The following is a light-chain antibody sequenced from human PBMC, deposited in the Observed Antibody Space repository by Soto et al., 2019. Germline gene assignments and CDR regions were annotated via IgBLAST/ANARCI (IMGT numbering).Light chain of an antibody. V-gene: IGLV7-43*01. CDR2: NIN. Sequence: QAVVTQEPSLTVSPGGTVTLTCASNTGAVTSAYYPNWFQQKPGQAPRALIYNINNRHSWTPARFSGSLLGGKAALTLSGVQPEDEAEYYCLLYDGGAVVFGGGTKLTVL. CDR3: LLYDGGAVV. J-gene: IGLJ2*01. CDR1: TGAVTSAYY.